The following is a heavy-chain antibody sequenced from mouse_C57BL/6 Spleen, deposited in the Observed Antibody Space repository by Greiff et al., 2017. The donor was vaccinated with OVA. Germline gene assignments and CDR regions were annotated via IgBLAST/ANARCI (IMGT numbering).Heavy chain of an antibody. Sequence: VQLQQPGAELVKPGASVKLSCKASGYTFTSYWMHWVKQRPGQGLEWIGMIHPNSGSTNYNEKFKSKATLTVDKSSSTAYMQLSSLTSEDSAVYYCARRLYYGNYVAMDYWGQGTSVTVSS. D-gene: IGHD2-1*01. V-gene: IGHV1-64*01. J-gene: IGHJ4*01. CDR3: ARRLYYGNYVAMDY. CDR2: IHPNSGST. CDR1: GYTFTSYW.